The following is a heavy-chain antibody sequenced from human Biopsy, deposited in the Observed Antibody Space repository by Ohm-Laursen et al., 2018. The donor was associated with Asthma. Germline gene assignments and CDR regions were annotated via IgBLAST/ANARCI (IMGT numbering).Heavy chain of an antibody. CDR1: GFSFGSFG. Sequence: SLRLSCSASGFSFGSFGKHWVRQVPGKGPEWVALISFDGRYEYYADSVKGRFTISRDNSKNTLFLEMNSLRPEDTAVYYCAKELFPGWELRRGPDSWGQGTLVTVSS. V-gene: IGHV3-30*18. D-gene: IGHD1-26*01. CDR3: AKELFPGWELRRGPDS. J-gene: IGHJ4*02. CDR2: ISFDGRYE.